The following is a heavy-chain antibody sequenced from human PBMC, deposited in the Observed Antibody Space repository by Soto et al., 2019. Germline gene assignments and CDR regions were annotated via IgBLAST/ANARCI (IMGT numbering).Heavy chain of an antibody. V-gene: IGHV1-2*02. CDR1: GYSFTGHY. CDR3: ARVPRRGGYGYYSYYGMDV. Sequence: SVKVSSKAFGYSFTGHYMHLVRQAPGQGLEWMGWINPNSGGTNYAQKFQGRVTMTRDTSISTAYMELSRLRSDDTAVYYCARVPRRGGYGYYSYYGMDVWGQGTTVTVSS. CDR2: INPNSGGT. J-gene: IGHJ6*02. D-gene: IGHD5-12*01.